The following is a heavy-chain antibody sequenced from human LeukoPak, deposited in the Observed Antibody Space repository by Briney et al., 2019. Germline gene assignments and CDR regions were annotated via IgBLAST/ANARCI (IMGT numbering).Heavy chain of an antibody. J-gene: IGHJ6*02. D-gene: IGHD3-16*01. Sequence: SETLSLTCTVSGGSISSYYWSWIRQPPGKGLEWIGYIYYSGTTRYNPSFKSRLIISVDTSKNQFSLKLMSVTAADTAMYYCARLGPYGMNVWGQGTTVTVSS. CDR2: IYYSGTT. V-gene: IGHV4-59*08. CDR1: GGSISSYY. CDR3: ARLGPYGMNV.